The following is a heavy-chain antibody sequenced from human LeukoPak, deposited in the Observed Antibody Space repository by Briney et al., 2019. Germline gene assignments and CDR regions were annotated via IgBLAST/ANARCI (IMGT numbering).Heavy chain of an antibody. CDR3: ARDVRGYNPFDY. D-gene: IGHD5-24*01. CDR2: IYSSGRT. V-gene: IGHV3-53*01. Sequence: GGSLRLSCTASGFTVSSNYMSWVRQAPGKGLEWVSVIYSSGRTKYADSVEGRFTISRDNSKNTLYLQMDSLRVEDTATYYCARDVRGYNPFDYWGQGTLVTVSS. CDR1: GFTVSSNY. J-gene: IGHJ4*02.